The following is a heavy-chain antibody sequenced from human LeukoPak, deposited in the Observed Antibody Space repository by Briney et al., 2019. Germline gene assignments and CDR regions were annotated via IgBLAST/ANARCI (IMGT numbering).Heavy chain of an antibody. Sequence: SVKVSCKASGGTFSSYAISWVRQAPGQGLEWMGGIIPIFGTANYAQKFQGRATITADESTSTAYMELSSLRSEDTAVYYCARSGGLWYFFDIWGQGTMITVSS. D-gene: IGHD2-21*01. J-gene: IGHJ3*02. V-gene: IGHV1-69*13. CDR2: IIPIFGTA. CDR1: GGTFSSYA. CDR3: ARSGGLWYFFDI.